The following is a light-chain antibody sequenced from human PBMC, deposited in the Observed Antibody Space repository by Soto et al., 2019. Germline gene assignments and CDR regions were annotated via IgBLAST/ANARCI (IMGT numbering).Light chain of an antibody. Sequence: DIQMTQSPSTLSASVGDRATITCRASQSLSGWLAWYQQKPGKAPNLLIYDASSLEDGVPSRFSGSGSGTEFTLTISSLQPDDFATYYCQHYNSYSEAFGQGTKVDIK. CDR3: QHYNSYSEA. CDR2: DAS. V-gene: IGKV1-5*01. CDR1: QSLSGW. J-gene: IGKJ1*01.